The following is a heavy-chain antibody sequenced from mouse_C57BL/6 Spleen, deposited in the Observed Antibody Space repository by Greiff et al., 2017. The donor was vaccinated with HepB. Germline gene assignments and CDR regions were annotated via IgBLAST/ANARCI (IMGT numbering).Heavy chain of an antibody. D-gene: IGHD3-2*02. J-gene: IGHJ4*01. CDR2: IYPRDGST. V-gene: IGHV1-85*01. CDR1: GYTFTSYD. Sequence: QVQLQQSGPELVKPGASVKLSCKASGYTFTSYDINWVKQRPGQGLEWIGWIYPRDGSTKYNEKFKGKATLTVDTSSSTAYMELHSLTSEDSAVYFCARIQLRLPGCYYAMDYWGQGTSVTVSS. CDR3: ARIQLRLPGCYYAMDY.